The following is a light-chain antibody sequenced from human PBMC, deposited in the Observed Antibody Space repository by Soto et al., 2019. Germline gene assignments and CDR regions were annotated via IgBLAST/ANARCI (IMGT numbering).Light chain of an antibody. J-gene: IGKJ2*01. V-gene: IGKV3-15*01. CDR2: GAS. CDR3: QQYYNWPRT. Sequence: EIEMTQSPSTLSVSPGDGATLSCRASQSVGSNLAWFQQKPGQAPRLLIYGASTRATGIPARFSGSGSGTEFTLTISSLQSEDFAVYYCQQYYNWPRTFGQGTKLEIK. CDR1: QSVGSN.